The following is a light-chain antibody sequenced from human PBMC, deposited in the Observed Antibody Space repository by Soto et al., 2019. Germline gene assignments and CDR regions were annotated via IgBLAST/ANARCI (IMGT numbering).Light chain of an antibody. J-gene: IGLJ1*01. Sequence: QAVVTQPPSASGSFGQSVTISCTGTSSDVGGYNYVSWYQQHPGKAPKLMIYEVSERPSGVPDRFSGSKSGNTASLTVSGLQADDEADYYCSSYSGTNYHYVFGTGTKGPS. CDR2: EVS. CDR1: SSDVGGYNY. V-gene: IGLV2-8*01. CDR3: SSYSGTNYHYV.